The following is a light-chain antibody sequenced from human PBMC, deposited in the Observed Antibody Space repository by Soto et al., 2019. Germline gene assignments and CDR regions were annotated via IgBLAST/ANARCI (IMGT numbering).Light chain of an antibody. CDR3: QQYAESPLT. Sequence: EIVMTQSPATLSVSPGERATLSCRASQSVSSNLAWYQQKPGQAPRLLIYGASSRATGIPDRFSGSGSGTDFTLTVTRLEPEDFAVYYCQQYAESPLTFGGGTKVDIK. CDR2: GAS. CDR1: QSVSSN. J-gene: IGKJ4*01. V-gene: IGKV3-20*01.